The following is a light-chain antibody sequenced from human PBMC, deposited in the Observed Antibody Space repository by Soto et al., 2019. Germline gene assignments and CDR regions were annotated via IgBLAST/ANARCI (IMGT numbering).Light chain of an antibody. CDR1: QSIISSY. Sequence: EIVLTQSPGTLSLSPGKRATLSCRAGQSIISSYLAWYHQRPGQAPRLLIYGASSRATGIPDRFSGSGSGTEFTLTISRLEPEDFAVYYCQQYGSSSWTFGQGTKV. J-gene: IGKJ1*01. CDR2: GAS. V-gene: IGKV3-20*01. CDR3: QQYGSSSWT.